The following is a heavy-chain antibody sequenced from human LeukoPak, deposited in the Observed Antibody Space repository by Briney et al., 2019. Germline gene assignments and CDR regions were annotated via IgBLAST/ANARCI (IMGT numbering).Heavy chain of an antibody. J-gene: IGHJ4*02. V-gene: IGHV3-21*01. CDR1: GFTFSNYG. D-gene: IGHD3-22*01. CDR3: ARDRADYYDGSGYYSPPAH. Sequence: GGSLRLSCEASGFTFSNYGMNWLRQAPGKGLEWVSSISSSSSYIYYADSVKGRFTISRDNAKNSLYLQMTSLRGEDTAVYYCARDRADYYDGSGYYSPPAHWGQGTLVTVSS. CDR2: ISSSSSYI.